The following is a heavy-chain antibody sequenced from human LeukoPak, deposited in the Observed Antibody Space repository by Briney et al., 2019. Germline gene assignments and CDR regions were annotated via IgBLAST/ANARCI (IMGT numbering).Heavy chain of an antibody. J-gene: IGHJ5*02. D-gene: IGHD2-2*01. CDR3: SSTNMDLNWFDP. Sequence: SVKVSCKASGGTFSSYAISWVRQAPGQGPEWMGGIIPIFGTANYAQKFQGRVTITADESTSTAYMELSSLRSEDTAVYYCSSTNMDLNWFDPWGQGTQVTVSS. CDR1: GGTFSSYA. V-gene: IGHV1-69*13. CDR2: IIPIFGTA.